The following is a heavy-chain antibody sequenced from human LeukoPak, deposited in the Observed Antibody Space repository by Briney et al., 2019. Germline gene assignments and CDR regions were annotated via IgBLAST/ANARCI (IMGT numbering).Heavy chain of an antibody. CDR2: IIPIFGTA. CDR3: ARVSSSWYSRGWYGELDY. J-gene: IGHJ4*02. CDR1: GGTFSSYA. Sequence: GASVKVSCKASGGTFSSYAINWVRQAPGQGLEWMGGIIPIFGTANYAQKFQGRVTITADKSTSTVYMELSSLRSEDTAVYYCARVSSSWYSRGWYGELDYWGQGTLVTVSS. D-gene: IGHD6-13*01. V-gene: IGHV1-69*06.